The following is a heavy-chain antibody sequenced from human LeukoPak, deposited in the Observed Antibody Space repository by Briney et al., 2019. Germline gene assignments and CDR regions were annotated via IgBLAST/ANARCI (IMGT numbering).Heavy chain of an antibody. CDR2: FYTSGST. CDR3: ARGSYFDILSYYPPPYYFDY. Sequence: SETLSLTCTVSGGSLSSYYWSWFRQSAGKGLKWFGRFYTSGSTHYNPSLKSRVTISVDMSMNQFSLDLSSVTAADTAVYYCARGSYFDILSYYPPPYYFDYWGPGTLVTVSS. J-gene: IGHJ4*02. D-gene: IGHD3-9*01. V-gene: IGHV4-4*07. CDR1: GGSLSSYY.